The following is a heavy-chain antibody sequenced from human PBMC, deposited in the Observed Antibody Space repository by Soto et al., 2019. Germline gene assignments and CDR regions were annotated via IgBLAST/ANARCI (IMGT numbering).Heavy chain of an antibody. CDR1: GGSISSGDYY. D-gene: IGHD3-22*01. CDR3: ARGPHYYDSSGYYTLLDY. Sequence: PSETLSLTCTVSGGSISSGDYYWSWIRQPPGKGLEWIGYIYYSGSTYYNPSLKSRVTISVDTSKNQFSLKLSSVTAADTAVYYCARGPHYYDSSGYYTLLDYWGQGTLVTVSS. CDR2: IYYSGST. J-gene: IGHJ4*02. V-gene: IGHV4-30-4*01.